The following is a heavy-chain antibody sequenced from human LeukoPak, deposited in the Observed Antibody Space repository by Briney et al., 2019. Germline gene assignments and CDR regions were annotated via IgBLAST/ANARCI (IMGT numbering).Heavy chain of an antibody. Sequence: GGSLRLSCAPSGFSFTSYWMSWVRQAPGKGLEWVANIKHDGSEKYYVDSVKGRFTISRDNAKNSLYLQMNSLRAEDTAVYYCARDRDYYDSSGYPDYWGQGTLVTVSS. CDR3: ARDRDYYDSSGYPDY. D-gene: IGHD3-22*01. V-gene: IGHV3-7*01. J-gene: IGHJ4*02. CDR1: GFSFTSYW. CDR2: IKHDGSEK.